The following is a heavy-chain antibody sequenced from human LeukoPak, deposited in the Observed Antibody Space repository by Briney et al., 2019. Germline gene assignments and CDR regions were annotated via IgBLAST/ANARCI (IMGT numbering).Heavy chain of an antibody. CDR1: GFTFSSYW. J-gene: IGHJ6*03. D-gene: IGHD1-14*01. CDR3: ATNSRRPHQYYMDV. V-gene: IGHV3-74*01. Sequence: GGSLRLSCAASGFTFSSYWMHWVRQGPGKELTWVSHINSDGTTTNYADSVKGRFTISRDNSKNTLYLQMTSLRVEDTAVYYCATNSRRPHQYYMDVWGKGTTVTVSS. CDR2: INSDGTTT.